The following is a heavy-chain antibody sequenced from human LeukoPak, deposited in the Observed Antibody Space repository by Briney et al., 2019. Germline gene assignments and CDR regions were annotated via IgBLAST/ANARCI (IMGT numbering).Heavy chain of an antibody. D-gene: IGHD5-18*01. V-gene: IGHV4-61*01. J-gene: IGHJ5*02. Sequence: SETLSLTCTVSGGSVSSGSYYWSWIRQPPGKGLEWIGYIYYSGSTNYNPSLKSRVTISVDTSKNQFSLKPSSVTAADTAVYYCARNGYSYRKNWFDPWGQGTLVTVSS. CDR2: IYYSGST. CDR1: GGSVSSGSYY. CDR3: ARNGYSYRKNWFDP.